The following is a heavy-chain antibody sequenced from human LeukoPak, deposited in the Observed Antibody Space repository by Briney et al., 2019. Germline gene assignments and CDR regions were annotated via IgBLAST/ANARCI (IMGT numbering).Heavy chain of an antibody. Sequence: PGRSLRLSCAASGFTFDDYAMHWVRHAPGKGLEWVSGISWNSGSIGYADSVKGRFTISRDNAKNSLYLQMNSLRAEDTALYYCAKESGNYWGQGTLVTVSP. CDR3: AKESGNY. CDR2: ISWNSGSI. V-gene: IGHV3-9*01. CDR1: GFTFDDYA. J-gene: IGHJ4*02. D-gene: IGHD6-25*01.